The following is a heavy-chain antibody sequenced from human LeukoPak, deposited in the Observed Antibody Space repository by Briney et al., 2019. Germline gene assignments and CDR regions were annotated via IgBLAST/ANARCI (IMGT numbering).Heavy chain of an antibody. CDR3: ANGDGFDY. CDR2: IKQDGSEK. Sequence: GGSLRLSCATSGFTFSTYWMSWVRQAPGKGLEWVANIKQDGSEKYYVDSVKGRFTISRDNARNSLYLQMNSLRAEDTAVYYCANGDGFDYWGQGTLVTVSS. CDR1: GFTFSTYW. J-gene: IGHJ4*02. D-gene: IGHD5-24*01. V-gene: IGHV3-7*01.